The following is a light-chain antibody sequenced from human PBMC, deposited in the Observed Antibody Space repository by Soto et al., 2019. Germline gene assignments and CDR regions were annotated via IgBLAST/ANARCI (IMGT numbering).Light chain of an antibody. V-gene: IGLV1-44*01. CDR1: SSNIGNNY. J-gene: IGLJ2*01. CDR2: SNN. CDR3: VAWDDSLNGYVV. Sequence: QSVLTQPPSVSAAPGQKVTISCSGSSSNIGNNYVSWYQQLPGTAPKLVIYSNNQRPSGVPDRFSGSKSGTSASLAISGLQSEDEADYYCVAWDDSLNGYVVFGGGT.